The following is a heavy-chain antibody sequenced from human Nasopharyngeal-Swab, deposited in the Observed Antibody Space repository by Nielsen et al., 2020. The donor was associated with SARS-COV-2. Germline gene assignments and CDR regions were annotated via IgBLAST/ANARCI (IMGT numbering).Heavy chain of an antibody. D-gene: IGHD1-1*01. Sequence: GESLKISCSASGFTFSSYAMHWVRQAPGKGLEYVSAISSNGGSTYYADSVKGRFTISRDNSKNTLYLQMNSLRAEDTAVYYCAKDTGYPDYWGQGTLVTVSS. J-gene: IGHJ4*02. CDR3: AKDTGYPDY. CDR2: ISSNGGST. V-gene: IGHV3-64*04. CDR1: GFTFSSYA.